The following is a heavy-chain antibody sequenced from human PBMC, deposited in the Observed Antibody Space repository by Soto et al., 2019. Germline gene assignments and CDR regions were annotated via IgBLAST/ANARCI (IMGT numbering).Heavy chain of an antibody. CDR2: IYSDGNT. Sequence: EVQLVESGGGLVQPGGSLRLSCAASGFTVSSNYMSWVRQAPGKGLEWVSVIYSDGNTYYADSVKGRFTISRHNSKNTLYLQMNSLRAEDTAVYYCAGDPYYDSSGYLASNGMDVWGQGTTVTVSS. CDR3: AGDPYYDSSGYLASNGMDV. D-gene: IGHD3-22*01. V-gene: IGHV3-53*04. CDR1: GFTVSSNY. J-gene: IGHJ6*02.